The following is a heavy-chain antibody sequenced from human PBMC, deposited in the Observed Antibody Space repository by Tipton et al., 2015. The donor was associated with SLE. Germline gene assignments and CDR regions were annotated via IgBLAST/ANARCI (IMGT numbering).Heavy chain of an antibody. J-gene: IGHJ3*02. Sequence: LRLSCAVSGGSIRSHYWSWIRQPPGKGLEWIGYIYYSGSTNYNPSLKSRVTISVDTSKNQFSLKLSSVTAADTAVYYCARDNIVVEIAKGAFDIWGQGTMVTVSS. CDR3: ARDNIVVEIAKGAFDI. V-gene: IGHV4-59*11. D-gene: IGHD2-21*01. CDR1: GGSIRSHY. CDR2: IYYSGST.